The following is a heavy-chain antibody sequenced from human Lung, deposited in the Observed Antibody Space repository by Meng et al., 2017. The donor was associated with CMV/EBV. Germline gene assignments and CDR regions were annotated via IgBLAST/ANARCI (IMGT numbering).Heavy chain of an antibody. CDR3: ARDLGAWDSSSSSDC. CDR2: IYSGGST. CDR1: GFTVSSTY. Sequence: GEXXTISCAASGFTVSSTYMSWVRQAPGKGLEWVSVIYSGGSTYYADSVKGRFTISRDNTKNTLYLQMNSLRPEDTAVYYCARDLGAWDSSSSSDCWDQGTXVTVAS. J-gene: IGHJ4*02. V-gene: IGHV3-53*01. D-gene: IGHD6-6*01.